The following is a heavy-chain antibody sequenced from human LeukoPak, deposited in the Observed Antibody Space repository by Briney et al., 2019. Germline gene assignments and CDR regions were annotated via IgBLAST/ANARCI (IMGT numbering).Heavy chain of an antibody. V-gene: IGHV3-48*03. J-gene: IGHJ4*02. Sequence: PGGSLRLSCAASGFTFSSYEMNWVRQAPGKGLEWVSYISSSGSTIYYADSVKGRFTISRDNAKNSLYLQMNSLRAEDTAVYYCARGPIAARPFDYWGQGTLVTVSS. D-gene: IGHD6-6*01. CDR2: ISSSGSTI. CDR3: ARGPIAARPFDY. CDR1: GFTFSSYE.